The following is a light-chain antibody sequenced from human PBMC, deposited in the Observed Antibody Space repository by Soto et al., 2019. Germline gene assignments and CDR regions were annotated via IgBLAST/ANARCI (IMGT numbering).Light chain of an antibody. CDR2: GNS. J-gene: IGLJ3*02. Sequence: QSVLAQPPSVSGAPGQRVTISCTGSSSNIGAGYGVHWYQQLPGTAPKLLIYGNSNRPSGVPDRXSGSKSGTSASLAITGLQAEDEADYHCQSYDSSLSGWVFGGGTKLTVL. CDR1: SSNIGAGYG. CDR3: QSYDSSLSGWV. V-gene: IGLV1-40*01.